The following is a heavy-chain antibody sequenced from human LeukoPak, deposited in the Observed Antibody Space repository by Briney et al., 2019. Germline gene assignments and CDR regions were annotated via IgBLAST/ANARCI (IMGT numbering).Heavy chain of an antibody. Sequence: GGSLRLSCVASGFSFSTSSMTWVRQSPGKGLEWLANIKEDGSGKVYVDSVKGRFTISRDNAKNSLYLQMNTLKVDDSAVYYCARDPYSGKYGAFDIWGQGTMVTISS. V-gene: IGHV3-7*01. D-gene: IGHD1-26*01. CDR3: ARDPYSGKYGAFDI. CDR1: GFSFSTSS. J-gene: IGHJ3*02. CDR2: IKEDGSGK.